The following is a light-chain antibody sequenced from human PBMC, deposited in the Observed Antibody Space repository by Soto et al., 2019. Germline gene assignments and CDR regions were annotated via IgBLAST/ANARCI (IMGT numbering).Light chain of an antibody. V-gene: IGKV3-20*01. Sequence: IVLTQSPGTLSLSPGERATVYCRVSQSVSRASLAWYHQRPGQAPRPLIYGASSRATGVPDRFSGGGSGTDFTLTISILEPEDLGVYYCQHYGQTFGPGTKVDIK. CDR1: QSVSRAS. J-gene: IGKJ1*01. CDR3: QHYGQT. CDR2: GAS.